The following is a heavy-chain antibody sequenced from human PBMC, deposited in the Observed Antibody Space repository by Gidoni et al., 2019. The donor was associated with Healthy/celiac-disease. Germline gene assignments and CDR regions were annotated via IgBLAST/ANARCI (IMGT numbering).Heavy chain of an antibody. CDR3: ARATSSGWFSSGYYYGMDV. D-gene: IGHD6-19*01. CDR1: GYTFTGYY. Sequence: QVQLVQSGAEVKKPGASVKVSCKASGYTFTGYYLHWVRQAPGQGLEWRGWINPNSGGTNYAQKFQGWVTMTRDTSISTAYMELSRLRSDDTAVYYCARATSSGWFSSGYYYGMDVWGQGTTVTVSS. J-gene: IGHJ6*02. V-gene: IGHV1-2*04. CDR2: INPNSGGT.